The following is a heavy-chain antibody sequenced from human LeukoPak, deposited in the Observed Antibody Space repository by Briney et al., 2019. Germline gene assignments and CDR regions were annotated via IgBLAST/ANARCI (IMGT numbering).Heavy chain of an antibody. D-gene: IGHD6-19*01. V-gene: IGHV3-64D*06. Sequence: PGGSLRLSCSASGFTFNTYSMHWVRRAPGKGLEYVSAISSNGAATYYSDSVKGRFTISRDNSKNMLFLQMSSLRAEDTAVYFCVKGSGTGWYGHWGQGTLVTVSS. J-gene: IGHJ4*02. CDR2: ISSNGAAT. CDR3: VKGSGTGWYGH. CDR1: GFTFNTYS.